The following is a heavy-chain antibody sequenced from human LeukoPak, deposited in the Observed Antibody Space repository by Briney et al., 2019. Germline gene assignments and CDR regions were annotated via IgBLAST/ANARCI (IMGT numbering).Heavy chain of an antibody. J-gene: IGHJ5*02. CDR3: ARDRTYSGSYYNWFDP. D-gene: IGHD1-26*01. Sequence: PSETLSLTCIVSGDSVTTDYWSWIRQPPGKGLEWIGYVSFSGSTNYNPSLKSRVTMSVDSSKNVFSLRLSSVTAADTAVYYCARDRTYSGSYYNWFDPWGQGTLVTVSS. CDR1: GDSVTTDY. CDR2: VSFSGST. V-gene: IGHV4-59*02.